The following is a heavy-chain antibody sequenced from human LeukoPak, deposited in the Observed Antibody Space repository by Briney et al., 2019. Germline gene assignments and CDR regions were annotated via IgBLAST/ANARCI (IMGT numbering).Heavy chain of an antibody. CDR2: IYYSGST. CDR1: GGSISSYY. D-gene: IGHD3-22*01. CDR3: ARGYDSSGYLSLYYYYGMDV. V-gene: IGHV4-59*01. J-gene: IGHJ6*02. Sequence: SETLSLTCTVSGGSISSYYWSWIRQPPGKGLEWIGYIYYSGSTNYNPSLKSRVTISVDTSKNQFSLKLSSVTAADTAVYYCARGYDSSGYLSLYYYYGMDVCGQGTTVTVSS.